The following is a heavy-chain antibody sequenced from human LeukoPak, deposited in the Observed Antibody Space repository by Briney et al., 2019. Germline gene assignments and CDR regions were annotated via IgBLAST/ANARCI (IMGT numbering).Heavy chain of an antibody. D-gene: IGHD6-13*01. J-gene: IGHJ4*02. CDR2: FNPDSGGT. Sequence: ASVKVSCKASGYTFTVYYMHWVRQAPGQGLEWMGWFNPDSGGTHYAQKSQGRVTMTRDTSISTAYMELNRLRSDDTAVYYCARQQQLLDYWGQGTLVTVSS. V-gene: IGHV1-2*02. CDR1: GYTFTVYY. CDR3: ARQQQLLDY.